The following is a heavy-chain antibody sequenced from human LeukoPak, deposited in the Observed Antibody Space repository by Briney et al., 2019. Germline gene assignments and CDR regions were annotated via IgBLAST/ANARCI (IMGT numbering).Heavy chain of an antibody. CDR1: GGTFSSYA. J-gene: IGHJ1*01. Sequence: SVKVSCKASGGTFSSYAISWVRQAPGQGLEWIGGIIPIFGTANYAQKFQGRVTITTDESTSTAYMELSSLRSEDTAVYYCASLGDFWSGYWYFQHWGQGTLVTVSS. D-gene: IGHD3-3*01. V-gene: IGHV1-69*05. CDR3: ASLGDFWSGYWYFQH. CDR2: IIPIFGTA.